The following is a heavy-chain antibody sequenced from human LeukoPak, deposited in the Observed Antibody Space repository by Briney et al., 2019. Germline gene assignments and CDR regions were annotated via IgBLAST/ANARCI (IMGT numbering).Heavy chain of an antibody. D-gene: IGHD3-10*01. V-gene: IGHV4-59*08. CDR2: IYYSGST. CDR3: ARRPHLSGSYSP. Sequence: PSETLSLTCTVSGGSISPYYWAWIRQPPGKGLEWIGNIYYSGSTYYNPSLKSRVTISVEMAKNQFSLKLISVTAADTAVYYCARRPHLSGSYSPWGQGTLVTVSS. J-gene: IGHJ4*02. CDR1: GGSISPYY.